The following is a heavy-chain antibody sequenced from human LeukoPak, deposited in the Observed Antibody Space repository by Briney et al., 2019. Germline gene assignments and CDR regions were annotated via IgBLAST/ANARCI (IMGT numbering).Heavy chain of an antibody. CDR1: GGSISPYY. D-gene: IGHD6-13*01. V-gene: IGHV4-59*01. Sequence: SETLSLTCTVSGGSISPYYWSWIRQPPGKGLEWIGYIYYSGSTNCNPSLKSRVTISLDTSKNQFSLKLSSVTAADTAVYAGASMRASTRAAAGNDYWGQGTLVTVSS. J-gene: IGHJ4*02. CDR3: ASMRASTRAAAGNDY. CDR2: IYYSGST.